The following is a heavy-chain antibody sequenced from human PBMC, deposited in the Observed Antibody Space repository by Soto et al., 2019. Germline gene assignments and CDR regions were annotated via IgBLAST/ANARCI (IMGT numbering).Heavy chain of an antibody. CDR1: GYTVSSFY. CDR3: ARGPALRYYDMSGYRGSFEY. Sequence: QVQLVQSGAEVVKPGASLTISCRASGYTVSSFYLHWVRQAPGQGLEWMGVMRPSDGSTNYAQKFQGRVTMTRATSTNTVYMDLGSLRSDDTAVYYCARGPALRYYDMSGYRGSFEYWGLGTLVTVSS. CDR2: MRPSDGST. D-gene: IGHD3-22*01. J-gene: IGHJ4*02. V-gene: IGHV1-46*01.